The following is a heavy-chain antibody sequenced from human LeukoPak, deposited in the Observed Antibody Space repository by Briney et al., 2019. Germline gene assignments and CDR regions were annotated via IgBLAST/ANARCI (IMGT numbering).Heavy chain of an antibody. CDR1: GYIFTGSY. Sequence: ASVKVSCKASGYIFTGSYIHWVRQAPGQGLEWMGWINPNNGGTNYAQKFQGRVTMTRDTSITTVFMELRSLRYDDTAVYYCARGVYFSTSSCSGGLGYYFYFMDVWGKGTTVTVSS. CDR3: ARGVYFSTSSCSGGLGYYFYFMDV. J-gene: IGHJ6*03. V-gene: IGHV1-2*02. CDR2: INPNNGGT. D-gene: IGHD2-2*01.